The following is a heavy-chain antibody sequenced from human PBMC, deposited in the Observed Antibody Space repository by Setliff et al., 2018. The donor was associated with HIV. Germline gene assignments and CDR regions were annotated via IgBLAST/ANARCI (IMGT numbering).Heavy chain of an antibody. Sequence: GASVKVSCKVSGYTLTELFMHWVRQAPGKGLEWMGGFDPEDGETIYAQKFQGRVTMTEDTSTDTAYMELSSLRSEDTAVYYCATDLKGSQSYYYGSGSYSGFDPWGQGTLVTVSS. V-gene: IGHV1-24*01. CDR2: FDPEDGET. CDR1: GYTLTELF. D-gene: IGHD3-10*01. CDR3: ATDLKGSQSYYYGSGSYSGFDP. J-gene: IGHJ5*02.